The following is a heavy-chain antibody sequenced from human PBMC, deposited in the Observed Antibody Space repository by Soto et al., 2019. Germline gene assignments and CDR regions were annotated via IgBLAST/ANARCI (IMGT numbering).Heavy chain of an antibody. CDR1: CGSVSSGSYY. Sequence: SETLSLTCAVYCGSVSSGSYYWSWIRQPPGKGLEWIGEMSHSGGTHFNPSLKSRVTISVDTSKNQFSLKMSFVTAADTALYYCARDRLRTVTTFWYFDLWGPGTPVTVSS. D-gene: IGHD4-17*01. CDR2: MSHSGGT. V-gene: IGHV4-61*01. J-gene: IGHJ2*01. CDR3: ARDRLRTVTTFWYFDL.